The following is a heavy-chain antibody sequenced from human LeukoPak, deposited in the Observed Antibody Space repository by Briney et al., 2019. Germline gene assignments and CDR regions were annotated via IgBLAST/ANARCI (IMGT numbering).Heavy chain of an antibody. V-gene: IGHV3-7*01. CDR2: INQDGGQK. J-gene: IGHJ4*02. CDR3: ATNTRAYAVLLAY. CDR1: GFTFSSSW. D-gene: IGHD4-17*01. Sequence: HSGGPLRLSGAASGFTFSSSWVIWARQAPGKGLEWVANINQDGGQKYYLDSVKGRFTISRDNADNSLYLQMDGLRAEDTAVYYCATNTRAYAVLLAYWGQDTLVTVSS.